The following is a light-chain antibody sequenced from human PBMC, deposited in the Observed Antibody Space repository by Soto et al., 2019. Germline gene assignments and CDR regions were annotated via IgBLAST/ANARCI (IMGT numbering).Light chain of an antibody. CDR1: QSISSW. J-gene: IGKJ1*01. CDR3: QQYNSYQWT. V-gene: IGKV1-5*01. CDR2: DAS. Sequence: DIQMTQSPSFLSAPVGDRVTITCRASQSISSWLAWYQQKPGKAPKLLIYDASSLESGVPSRFSGSGSGTEFTLTISSLQPDDFATYYCQQYNSYQWTFGQGTKVDIK.